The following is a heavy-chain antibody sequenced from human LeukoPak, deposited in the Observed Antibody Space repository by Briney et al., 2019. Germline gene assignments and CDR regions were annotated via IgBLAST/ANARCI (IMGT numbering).Heavy chain of an antibody. Sequence: SETLSLTCAVYGGSFSGYYWSWIRQPPGKGLEWIGEINHSGSTNYNPSLKSRVTISVDTSKNLFSLKLSSVTAADTAVYYCARGLPNDYWGQGTLVTVSS. V-gene: IGHV4-34*01. CDR1: GGSFSGYY. CDR2: INHSGST. CDR3: ARGLPNDY. J-gene: IGHJ4*02.